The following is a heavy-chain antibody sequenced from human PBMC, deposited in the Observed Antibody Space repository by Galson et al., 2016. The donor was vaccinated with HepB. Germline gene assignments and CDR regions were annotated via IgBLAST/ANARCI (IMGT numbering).Heavy chain of an antibody. Sequence: SLRLSCAASGFRFSDYTISWVRQAPGKGLEWVASITGSGSNIYYADSMKGRFTISRDNSKNTLYLQMHSLRGEDTAVYYCAKGRWDFDSWGQGTLVTVSS. J-gene: IGHJ4*02. CDR2: ITGSGSNI. CDR3: AKGRWDFDS. D-gene: IGHD5-24*01. CDR1: GFRFSDYT. V-gene: IGHV3-21*01.